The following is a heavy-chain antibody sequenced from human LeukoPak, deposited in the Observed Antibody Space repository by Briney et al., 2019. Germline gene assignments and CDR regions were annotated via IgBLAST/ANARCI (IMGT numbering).Heavy chain of an antibody. CDR3: AKVRTAYYYDSSGYSFDY. D-gene: IGHD3-22*01. Sequence: GGSLRLSCAASGFTFSSYGMHWVRLAPGKGLEWVAVISYDGSNKYYADSVKGRFTISRDNSKNTLYLQMNSLRAEDTAVYYCAKVRTAYYYDSSGYSFDYWGQGTLVTVSS. CDR1: GFTFSSYG. CDR2: ISYDGSNK. V-gene: IGHV3-30*18. J-gene: IGHJ4*02.